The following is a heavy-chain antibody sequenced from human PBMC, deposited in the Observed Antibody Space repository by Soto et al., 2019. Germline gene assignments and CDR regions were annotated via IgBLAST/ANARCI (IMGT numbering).Heavy chain of an antibody. J-gene: IGHJ6*02. Sequence: GGSLRLSCAASGFTFSSYAMHWVRQAPGKGLEWVAVISYDGSNKYYADSVKGRFTISRDNSKNTLYLQMNSLRAEDTAVYYCAREGGGITDVLLWFGELLEGGYYYYGTDVWGQGTTVTVSS. CDR1: GFTFSSYA. CDR2: ISYDGSNK. D-gene: IGHD3-10*01. V-gene: IGHV3-30-3*01. CDR3: AREGGGITDVLLWFGELLEGGYYYYGTDV.